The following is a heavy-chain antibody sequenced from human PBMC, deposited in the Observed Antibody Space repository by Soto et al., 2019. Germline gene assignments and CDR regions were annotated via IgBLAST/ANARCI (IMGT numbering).Heavy chain of an antibody. CDR1: GFTFSSYD. Sequence: GGSLRLSCAASGFTFSSYDMNWVRQAPGKGLEWVSSISRSSGYIYYADSLKGRFTISRDNAKNSLYLQMNSLRGEDTAVYYCARGHYSLSAHDLSGMDVWGQGTTVTVSS. CDR3: ARGHYSLSAHDLSGMDV. CDR2: ISRSSGYI. V-gene: IGHV3-21*01. D-gene: IGHD5-12*01. J-gene: IGHJ6*02.